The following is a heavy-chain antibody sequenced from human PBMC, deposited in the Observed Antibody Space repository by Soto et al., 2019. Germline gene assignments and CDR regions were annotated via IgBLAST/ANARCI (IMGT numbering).Heavy chain of an antibody. J-gene: IGHJ4*02. V-gene: IGHV1-3*01. CDR3: ARAPLIIVVVPAATEYQLDY. Sequence: GASVKVSCKASGYTFTSYAMHWVRQAPGQRLEWMGWINAGNGNTKYSQKFQGRVTITRDTSASTAYMELSSLRSEDTAVYYCARAPLIIVVVPAATEYQLDYWGQGTLVTVSS. CDR1: GYTFTSYA. D-gene: IGHD2-2*01. CDR2: INAGNGNT.